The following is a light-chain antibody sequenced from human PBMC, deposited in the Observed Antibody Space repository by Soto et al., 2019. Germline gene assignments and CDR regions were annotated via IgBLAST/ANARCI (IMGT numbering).Light chain of an antibody. CDR3: QQANSFPRIP. V-gene: IGKV1-5*03. CDR1: QSISSW. Sequence: DIQMTQSPSTLSASVGDRVTITCRASQSISSWLAWYQQKPGKAPKLLIYKASSLESGVPSRFSGSGSGTEFTLTISSLQPDDFATYYCQQANSFPRIPFGQGTRLEIK. CDR2: KAS. J-gene: IGKJ5*01.